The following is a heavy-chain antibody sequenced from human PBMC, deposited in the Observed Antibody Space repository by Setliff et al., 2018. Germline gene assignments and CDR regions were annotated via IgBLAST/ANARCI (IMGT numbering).Heavy chain of an antibody. CDR1: GGTFSSYG. J-gene: IGHJ4*02. CDR2: IIPIFGLP. D-gene: IGHD1-1*01. V-gene: IGHV1-69*13. Sequence: ASVKVSCKASGGTFSSYGLSWVRQAPGQGLEWLGRIIPIFGLPVYAQRFQDRVIITADVSTRTAYMDLSSLRSEDTAIYYCARDSQLGFYYFDSWGRGTLVTVSS. CDR3: ARDSQLGFYYFDS.